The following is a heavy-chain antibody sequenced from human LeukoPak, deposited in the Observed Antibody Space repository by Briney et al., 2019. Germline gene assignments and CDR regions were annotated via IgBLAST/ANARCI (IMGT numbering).Heavy chain of an antibody. D-gene: IGHD2-8*02. CDR3: AVAGTRYSDTGGLYAFDF. CDR1: GGSISSGGYS. J-gene: IGHJ3*01. CDR2: IYHSGST. V-gene: IGHV4-30-2*01. Sequence: SETLSLTCAVSGGSISSGGYSWSWIRQPPGKGLEWIGYIYHSGSTYYNPSLKSRVTISVDRSKNQFSLKLSSVTAADTAVYYCAVAGTRYSDTGGLYAFDFWGRGTMVTVSS.